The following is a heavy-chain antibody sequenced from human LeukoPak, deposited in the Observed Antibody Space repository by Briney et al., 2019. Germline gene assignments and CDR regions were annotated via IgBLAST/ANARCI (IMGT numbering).Heavy chain of an antibody. CDR2: IYPGDSDT. Sequence: GGALKISCKGSGYRFTTYWIAWVRQVPGKGLEWMGIIYPGDSDTRYSPSFEGQVTFSANKSINTPYLQWSSLKASDTAMYYCARRGVEFDFWGQGALVTVSS. CDR3: ARRGVEFDF. CDR1: GYRFTTYW. V-gene: IGHV5-51*01. J-gene: IGHJ4*02.